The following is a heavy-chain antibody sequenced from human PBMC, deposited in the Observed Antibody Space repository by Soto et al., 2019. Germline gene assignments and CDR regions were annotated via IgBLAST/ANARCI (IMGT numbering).Heavy chain of an antibody. D-gene: IGHD1-26*01. CDR1: GFTFSSYG. V-gene: IGHV3-30*18. J-gene: IGHJ1*01. Sequence: QVQLVESGGGVVQPGRSLRLSCAASGFTFSSYGMHWVRQAPGKGLEWVALISYDGSNKYYADSVKGRFTISRDNAKNTLYRQMNSLRAEDTAVYYGAKDVTSYSGTFLTEFFQHWGQGTLVTVSS. CDR2: ISYDGSNK. CDR3: AKDVTSYSGTFLTEFFQH.